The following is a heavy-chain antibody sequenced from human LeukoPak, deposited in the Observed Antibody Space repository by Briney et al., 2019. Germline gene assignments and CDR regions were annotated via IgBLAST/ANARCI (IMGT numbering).Heavy chain of an antibody. D-gene: IGHD3-22*01. CDR1: GDSFRSYY. CDR3: ARYYYDSSGYRLFDY. V-gene: IGHV4-30-4*01. J-gene: IGHJ4*02. CDR2: IYYSGST. Sequence: SETLSLTCTVSGDSFRSYYWSWIRQPPGKGLEWIGYIYYSGSTYYNPSLKSRVTISVDTSKNQFSLKLSSVTAADTAVYYCARYYYDSSGYRLFDYWGQGTLVTVSS.